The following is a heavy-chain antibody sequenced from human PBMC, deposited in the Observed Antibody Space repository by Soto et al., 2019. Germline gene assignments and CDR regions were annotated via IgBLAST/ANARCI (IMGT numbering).Heavy chain of an antibody. V-gene: IGHV3-23*01. CDR3: AKDLDPALDIVVVVAASNYYGMDV. J-gene: IGHJ6*02. D-gene: IGHD2-15*01. Sequence: GGSLRLSCAASGFTFSSYAMSWVRQAPGKGLEWVSAISGSGGSTYYAGSVKGRFTISRDNSKNTLYLQMNSLRAEDTAVYYCAKDLDPALDIVVVVAASNYYGMDVWGQGTTVTVSS. CDR2: ISGSGGST. CDR1: GFTFSSYA.